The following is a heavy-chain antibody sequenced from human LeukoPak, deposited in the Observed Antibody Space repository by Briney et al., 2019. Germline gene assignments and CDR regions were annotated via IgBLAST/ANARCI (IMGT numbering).Heavy chain of an antibody. Sequence: GGSLRLSCAASGFTFSTSTMNWVRQAPGKGLEWVSSISSGGVNIYYGDSVKGRFTISRDNAKNSLYLQMNSLRAEDTAVYYCAKNYNFRDTFGVWGQGTMVTVSS. V-gene: IGHV3-21*01. CDR1: GFTFSTST. D-gene: IGHD1-20*01. CDR3: AKNYNFRDTFGV. J-gene: IGHJ3*01. CDR2: ISSGGVNI.